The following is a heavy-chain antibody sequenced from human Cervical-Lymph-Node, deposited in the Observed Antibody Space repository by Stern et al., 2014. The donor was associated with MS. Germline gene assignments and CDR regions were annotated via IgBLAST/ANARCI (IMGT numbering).Heavy chain of an antibody. CDR1: GGSIRSGGFY. J-gene: IGHJ6*02. CDR2: MYATGGS. Sequence: QLQLQESGPRLVKPSQTLSLTCTVSGGSIRSGGFYCTWVRQPAGKGPEWIGRMYATGGSTYNPSLQSRATIAVDTSKNQFSLTLRLVTAADTAIYYCVRDHDYYGMDVWGQGTTVTVSS. V-gene: IGHV4-61*02. CDR3: VRDHDYYGMDV.